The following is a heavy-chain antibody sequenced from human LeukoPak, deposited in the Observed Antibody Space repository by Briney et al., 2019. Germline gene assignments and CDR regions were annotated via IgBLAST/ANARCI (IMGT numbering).Heavy chain of an antibody. CDR2: FNHSGST. J-gene: IGHJ4*02. Sequence: PSETLSLTCAVYGGSFSGYYWSWIRQPPGKGLEWIGKFNHSGSTNYNPSLKSRVTISVDTSKNQFSLKLSSVTAADTAVYYCATEGSAWNSYSHYYFDYWGQGTLVTVSS. CDR3: ATEGSAWNSYSHYYFDY. D-gene: IGHD1-26*01. CDR1: GGSFSGYY. V-gene: IGHV4-34*01.